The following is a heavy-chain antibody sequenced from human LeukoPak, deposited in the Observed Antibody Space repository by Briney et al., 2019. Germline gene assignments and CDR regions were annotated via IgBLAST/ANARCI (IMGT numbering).Heavy chain of an antibody. CDR3: AKTRAVAGRSPDWFDP. CDR2: ISGSGAST. CDR1: GFTFSSYA. J-gene: IGHJ5*02. D-gene: IGHD6-19*01. Sequence: GGSLRLSCVASGFTFSSYAMSWVRQAPGKGLEWVSAISGSGASTYYADSVKGRFTISRDNSKNTLYLQMNRLRAEDTAVYYCAKTRAVAGRSPDWFDPWGQGTLVTVSS. V-gene: IGHV3-23*01.